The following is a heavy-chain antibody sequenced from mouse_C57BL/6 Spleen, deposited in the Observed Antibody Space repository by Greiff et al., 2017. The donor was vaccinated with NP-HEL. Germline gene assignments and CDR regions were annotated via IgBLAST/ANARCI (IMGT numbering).Heavy chain of an antibody. Sequence: QVQLQQPGAELVKPGASVKLSCKASGYTFTSYWMHWVKQRPGQGLEWIGMFHPNSGSTNYNEKFKSKATLTVDKSSSTAYMQLSSLTSEDSAVYYCARDSKDWFAYWGQGTLVTVSA. D-gene: IGHD2-5*01. V-gene: IGHV1-64*01. J-gene: IGHJ3*01. CDR1: GYTFTSYW. CDR3: ARDSKDWFAY. CDR2: FHPNSGST.